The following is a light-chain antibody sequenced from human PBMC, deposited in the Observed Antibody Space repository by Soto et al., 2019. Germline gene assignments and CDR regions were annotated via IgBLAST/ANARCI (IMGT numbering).Light chain of an antibody. CDR2: YDD. V-gene: IGLV1-36*01. CDR1: SSNIENNA. CDR3: AAWDDSLNGHV. J-gene: IGLJ1*01. Sequence: QSVLTQPPSVSEAPWQRVTISCSGSSSNIENNAVNWYQQLPGKAPKLLIYYDDLLPSGVSARFSGSKSGTSASLTISELQSDDEADYYCAAWDDSLNGHVFGTGTKVTVL.